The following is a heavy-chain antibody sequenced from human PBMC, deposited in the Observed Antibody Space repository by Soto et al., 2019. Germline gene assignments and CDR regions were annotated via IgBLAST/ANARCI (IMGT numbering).Heavy chain of an antibody. J-gene: IGHJ5*02. Sequence: SETLSLTCTVSGGSISSGCYYWSWIRQHPGKGLEWIGYIYYSGSTYYNPSLKSRVTISVDTSKNQFSLKLSSVTAADTAVYYCARTIEYSRSFGKMFDPLGQRILLTVSS. CDR1: GGSISSGCYY. D-gene: IGHD6-6*01. V-gene: IGHV4-31*03. CDR2: IYYSGST. CDR3: ARTIEYSRSFGKMFDP.